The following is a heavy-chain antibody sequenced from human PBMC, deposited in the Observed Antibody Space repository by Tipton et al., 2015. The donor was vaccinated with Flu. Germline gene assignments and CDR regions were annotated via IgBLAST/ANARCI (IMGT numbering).Heavy chain of an antibody. V-gene: IGHV3-66*03. J-gene: IGHJ4*02. Sequence: QLVQSGGGLIQPGGSLRLSCAASGFTVNSNYMSWVRQAPGKGLEWVSIIYSDGSTYYADSVKGRFIISRDSSKNAVYLQMNNLRGEDTAVYYCAKDNDPSNVPHYWGQGTLVTVSS. CDR1: GFTVNSNY. CDR2: IYSDGST. CDR3: AKDNDPSNVPHY. D-gene: IGHD1-1*01.